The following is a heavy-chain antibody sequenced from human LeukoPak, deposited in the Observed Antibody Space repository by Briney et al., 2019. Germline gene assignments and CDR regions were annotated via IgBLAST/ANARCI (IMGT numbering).Heavy chain of an antibody. Sequence: GGSLRLPCAASGFTFSSYAMSWVRQAPGKGLEWVSGISGSGDNTYYADSVKGRFTISRDNSKNTLCVQVNSLGTEDTAAYYCAKGSYYDSSGSFYFDYWGQGTLVTVSS. D-gene: IGHD3-22*01. V-gene: IGHV3-23*01. CDR2: ISGSGDNT. J-gene: IGHJ4*02. CDR1: GFTFSSYA. CDR3: AKGSYYDSSGSFYFDY.